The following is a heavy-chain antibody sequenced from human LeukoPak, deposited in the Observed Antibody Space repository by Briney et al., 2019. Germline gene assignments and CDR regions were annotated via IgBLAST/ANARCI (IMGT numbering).Heavy chain of an antibody. CDR1: GGSISSYY. CDR2: IYYSGST. V-gene: IGHV4-59*12. J-gene: IGHJ4*02. Sequence: SETLSLTCTVSGGSISSYYWSWIRQPPGKGLEWIGYIYYSGSTNYNPSLKSRVTISVDTSKSQFSLKLRSVTAADTAAYFCARENWRSKSIDFDSWGQGTLVTVSS. CDR3: ARENWRSKSIDFDS. D-gene: IGHD6-6*01.